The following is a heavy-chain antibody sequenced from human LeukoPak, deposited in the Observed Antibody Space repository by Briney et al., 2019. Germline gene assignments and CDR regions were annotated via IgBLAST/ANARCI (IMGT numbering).Heavy chain of an antibody. D-gene: IGHD3-3*01. CDR1: GGTFSSYA. J-gene: IGHJ4*02. V-gene: IGHV1-69*13. CDR3: ARAHYDAAAILDY. Sequence: SVKVSCKASGGTFSSYAISWVRQAPGQGLEWMGGIIPIFGTANYAQKFQGRVTITADESTSTAYMELSSLRSEDTAVYYCARAHYDAAAILDYWGQGTLVTVSS. CDR2: IIPIFGTA.